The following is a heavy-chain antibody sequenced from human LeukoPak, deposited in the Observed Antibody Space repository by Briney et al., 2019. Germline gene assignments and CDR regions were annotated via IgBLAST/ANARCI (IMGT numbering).Heavy chain of an antibody. Sequence: PGGSLRLSCAASGFTFDDYAMHWVRQAPGKGLEWVSGISWNSGSIGYADSVKGRFTISRDSSKNTVYLQMNSLRDEDTAVYYCARARPWDSSRSYYFGMDVWGHGTTVTVSS. D-gene: IGHD3-22*01. CDR2: ISWNSGSI. J-gene: IGHJ6*02. CDR3: ARARPWDSSRSYYFGMDV. V-gene: IGHV3-9*01. CDR1: GFTFDDYA.